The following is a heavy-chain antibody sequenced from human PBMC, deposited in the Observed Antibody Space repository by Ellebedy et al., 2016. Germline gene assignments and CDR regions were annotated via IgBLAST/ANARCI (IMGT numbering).Heavy chain of an antibody. J-gene: IGHJ6*02. CDR1: GGSINSGGYY. CDR2: IYYSGNT. CDR3: ARDKVDTALTSYYYGLDV. D-gene: IGHD5-18*01. V-gene: IGHV4-31*03. Sequence: SETLSLXCTVSGGSINSGGYYWTWIRQHPGKGLEWIGYIYYSGNTYYNPSLRSRVTISVDTSKNQFSLKLSSVTAADTAVYYCARDKVDTALTSYYYGLDVWGQGTTVTVSS.